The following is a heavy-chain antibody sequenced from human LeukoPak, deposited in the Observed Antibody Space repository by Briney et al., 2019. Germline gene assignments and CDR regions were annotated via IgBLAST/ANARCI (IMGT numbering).Heavy chain of an antibody. CDR3: AKDYAAAGDGWFDP. V-gene: IGHV3-23*01. CDR1: GFAFSSYA. J-gene: IGHJ5*02. D-gene: IGHD6-13*01. Sequence: GGSLRLSCAASGFAFSSYAMSWVRQAPGKGLEWVSAISGSGGSTYYADSVKGRFTISRDNSKNTLYLQMNSLRAEDTAVYYCAKDYAAAGDGWFDPWGQGTLVTVSS. CDR2: ISGSGGST.